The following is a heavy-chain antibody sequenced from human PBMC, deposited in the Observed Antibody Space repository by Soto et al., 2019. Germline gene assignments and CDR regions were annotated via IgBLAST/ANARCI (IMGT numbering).Heavy chain of an antibody. CDR2: ISGSGGST. V-gene: IGHV3-23*01. CDR3: AKAHVRRFSIAVAGYNFDY. D-gene: IGHD6-19*01. J-gene: IGHJ4*02. CDR1: GFTFSSYA. Sequence: GGSLRLSCAASGFTFSSYALSWVRQAPRKGLEWVSAISGSGGSTYYADSVKGRFTISRDNSKNTLYLQMNSLRAEDTAVYYCAKAHVRRFSIAVAGYNFDYWGQGTLVTVSS.